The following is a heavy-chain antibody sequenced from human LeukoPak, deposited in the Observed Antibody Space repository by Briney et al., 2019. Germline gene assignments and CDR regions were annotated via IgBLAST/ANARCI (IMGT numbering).Heavy chain of an antibody. CDR3: ARERENYYDSSGFDY. Sequence: SETLSLTCAVSGGSISSSNWWSWVRQPPGKGLEWIGEIYHSGSTNYNPSLKSRVTISVDTSKNQFSLKLSSVTAADTAVYYCARERENYYDSSGFDYWGQGTLVTVSS. J-gene: IGHJ4*02. CDR2: IYHSGST. CDR1: GGSISSSNW. D-gene: IGHD3-22*01. V-gene: IGHV4-4*02.